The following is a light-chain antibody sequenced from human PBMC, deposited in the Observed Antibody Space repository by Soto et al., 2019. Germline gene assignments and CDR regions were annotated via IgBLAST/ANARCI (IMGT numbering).Light chain of an antibody. J-gene: IGKJ4*01. Sequence: EIVLTQSPATLSLSPGERATLSCRASQSVNRNLAWYQQKPGQAPRLLIYEASNRATGIQARFRGRGSGTDFTLTISSLEPADFAVYYCQQRSNWPLTFGGGTKVEI. CDR3: QQRSNWPLT. CDR1: QSVNRN. V-gene: IGKV3-11*01. CDR2: EAS.